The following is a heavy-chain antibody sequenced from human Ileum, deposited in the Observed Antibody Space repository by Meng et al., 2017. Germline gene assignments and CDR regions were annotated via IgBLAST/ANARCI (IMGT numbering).Heavy chain of an antibody. CDR3: ARDYWGSLDY. CDR1: GGSVSSADYQ. CDR2: AANSFDPSP. D-gene: IGHD7-27*01. Sequence: QVKLQEAGPGLVRPSGTLSLMCTVSGGSVSSADYQWGWIRQPPGKGLEWIGYAANSFDPSPNYNPSLKSRVTISLDTPKNQFSLKLTSVTAADTAVYYCARDYWGSLDYWGQGILVTVSS. J-gene: IGHJ4*02. V-gene: IGHV4-61*08.